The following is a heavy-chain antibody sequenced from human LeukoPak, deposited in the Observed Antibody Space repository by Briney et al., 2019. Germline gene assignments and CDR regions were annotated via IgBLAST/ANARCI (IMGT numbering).Heavy chain of an antibody. Sequence: GGSLRLSCAASGFTFSSYSVNWVRQAPGKGLEWVSSISSSSSYIYYADSVKGRFTISRDNAKNSLYLQMNSLRAEDTAVYYCAREGLYSSSWFDYWGQGTLVTVSS. V-gene: IGHV3-21*01. CDR3: AREGLYSSSWFDY. CDR1: GFTFSSYS. CDR2: ISSSSSYI. J-gene: IGHJ4*02. D-gene: IGHD6-13*01.